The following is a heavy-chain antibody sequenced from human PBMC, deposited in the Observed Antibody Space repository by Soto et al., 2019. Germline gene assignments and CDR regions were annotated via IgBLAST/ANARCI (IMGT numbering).Heavy chain of an antibody. CDR3: ARDPPYCSSTSCDYYYYGMDV. CDR1: GFTFSSYW. V-gene: IGHV3-74*01. D-gene: IGHD2-2*01. Sequence: GSLRLSCAASGFTFSSYWMHWVRQAPGKGLVWVSRINSDGSSTSYADSVKGRFTISRDNAKNTLYLQMNSLRAEDTAVYYCARDPPYCSSTSCDYYYYGMDVWGQGTTVTVSS. CDR2: INSDGSST. J-gene: IGHJ6*02.